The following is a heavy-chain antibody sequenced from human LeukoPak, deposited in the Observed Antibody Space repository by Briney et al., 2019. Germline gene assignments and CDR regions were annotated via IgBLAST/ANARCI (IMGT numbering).Heavy chain of an antibody. CDR3: ARPGYCSSTSCSHFDY. D-gene: IGHD2-2*01. Sequence: GESLKISCKGSGYSFTSYWIGWVRPMPGKGLEWMGIIYPGDSDTRYSPSFQGQVTISADKSISTAYLQWSSLKASDTAMYYCARPGYCSSTSCSHFDYWGQGTLVTVSS. CDR2: IYPGDSDT. J-gene: IGHJ4*02. CDR1: GYSFTSYW. V-gene: IGHV5-51*01.